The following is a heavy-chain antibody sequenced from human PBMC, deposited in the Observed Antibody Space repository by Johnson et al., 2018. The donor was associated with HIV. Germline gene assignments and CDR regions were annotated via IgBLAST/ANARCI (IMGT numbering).Heavy chain of an antibody. CDR2: IWYDGSNK. V-gene: IGHV3-33*01. CDR3: GRDINYSNYVTDAFDI. J-gene: IGHJ3*02. Sequence: QVPLVESGGGVVQPWRSLRLSCAASGFTFSSYGMHWVRQAPGKGLEWVAVIWYDGSNKYYADSVKGRFTISRDSSKNTLYLQMNSLRAEDTAVFYCGRDINYSNYVTDAFDIWGQGTMVTVSP. CDR1: GFTFSSYG. D-gene: IGHD4-11*01.